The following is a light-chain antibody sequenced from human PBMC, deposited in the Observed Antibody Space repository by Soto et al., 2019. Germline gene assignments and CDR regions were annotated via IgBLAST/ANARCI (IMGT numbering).Light chain of an antibody. CDR2: DAS. J-gene: IGKJ1*01. CDR1: ESVNSY. Sequence: EIVLTQSPATLSLSPGESATLSCRANESVNSYLAWYQQKPGQAPRLLIFDASNRASGTPVRFSGSGFGSDFTLAISGLGPEDVAVYFCQQRRYWPTFGQGTKVEI. V-gene: IGKV3-11*01. CDR3: QQRRYWPT.